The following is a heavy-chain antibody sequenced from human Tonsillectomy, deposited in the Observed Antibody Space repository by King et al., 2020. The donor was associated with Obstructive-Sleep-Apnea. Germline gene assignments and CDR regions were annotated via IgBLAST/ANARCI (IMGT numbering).Heavy chain of an antibody. D-gene: IGHD5-18*01. CDR2: IYTGDSDT. J-gene: IGHJ4*02. Sequence: VQLVQSGAEVKKPGESLKISCKGSGYSFSTYWIGLVRQMPGKGLEWMGIIYTGDSDTRYSPSFQGQGIISADKSISTAYLVWTSLEASDTAMYYCATRGYSNGYFDHWGQGTLVTVSS. V-gene: IGHV5-51*01. CDR3: ATRGYSNGYFDH. CDR1: GYSFSTYW.